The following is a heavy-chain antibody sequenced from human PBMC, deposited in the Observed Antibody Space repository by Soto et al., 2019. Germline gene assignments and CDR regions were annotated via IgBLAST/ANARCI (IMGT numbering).Heavy chain of an antibody. J-gene: IGHJ5*02. CDR2: IYYSGST. CDR3: ASPKIAFYNWFDP. Sequence: SDTLSLTCTVSGGSISSSSYYWGWIRHPPGKGLEWIGSIYYSGSTYYNPSLKSRVTISVDTSKNQFSLKLSSVTAADTAVYYCASPKIAFYNWFDPWGQGTLVTVS. D-gene: IGHD3-3*02. CDR1: GGSISSSSYY. V-gene: IGHV4-39*01.